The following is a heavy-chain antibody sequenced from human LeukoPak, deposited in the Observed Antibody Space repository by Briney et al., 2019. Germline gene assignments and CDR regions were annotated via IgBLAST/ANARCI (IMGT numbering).Heavy chain of an antibody. CDR1: GGSISSYY. CDR2: IYYSGST. Sequence: SETLSLTCTVSGGSISSYYWGWIRQPPGKGLEWIGYIYYSGSTNYNPSLKSRVTISVDTSKNQFSLKLGSVTAADTAVYYCARHLQRDGYNYRGALDIWGQGTMVTVSS. CDR3: ARHLQRDGYNYRGALDI. J-gene: IGHJ3*02. V-gene: IGHV4-59*08. D-gene: IGHD5-24*01.